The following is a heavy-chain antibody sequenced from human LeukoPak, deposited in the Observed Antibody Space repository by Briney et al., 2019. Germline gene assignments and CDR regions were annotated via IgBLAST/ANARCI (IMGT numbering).Heavy chain of an antibody. CDR3: ARDRGYSYGWDYFDY. J-gene: IGHJ4*02. D-gene: IGHD5-18*01. CDR1: GFIFSSYG. CDR2: ISSSSTI. Sequence: PGRSLRLSCAASGFIFSSYGMNWVRQAPGKGLEWVSYISSSSTIYYADSVKGRFTISRDNAKNSLYLQMNSLRDEDTAVYYCARDRGYSYGWDYFDYWGQGTLVTVSS. V-gene: IGHV3-48*02.